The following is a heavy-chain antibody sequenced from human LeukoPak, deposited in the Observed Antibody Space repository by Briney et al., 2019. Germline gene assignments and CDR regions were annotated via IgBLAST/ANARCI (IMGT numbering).Heavy chain of an antibody. CDR3: AKSHCGRFSCSRADY. V-gene: IGHV3-23*01. J-gene: IGHJ4*02. Sequence: GGSLRLSWAASGFTFSRSDMSWIRQTPGKGLEWVSATSSSGGNTFTADSVKGRFTISRDNSKNTVFLQMNSLRVEDTAAYYCAKSHCGRFSCSRADYWGQGTLVTVSS. CDR2: TSSSGGNT. D-gene: IGHD2-21*01. CDR1: GFTFSRSD.